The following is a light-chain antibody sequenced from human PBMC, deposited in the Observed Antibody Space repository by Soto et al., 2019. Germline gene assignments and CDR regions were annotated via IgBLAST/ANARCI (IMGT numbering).Light chain of an antibody. CDR3: QQYENWPQLT. Sequence: ERVMTQSPATLSVSPGERATLSCRASQSVGGDLAWYQQKPGQAPRLLIYGASSRAPGIPDRFSGSGSGTEFTLTISSLQSEDSAVYYCQQYENWPQLTFGGGTKVEIE. J-gene: IGKJ4*01. V-gene: IGKV3-15*01. CDR2: GAS. CDR1: QSVGGD.